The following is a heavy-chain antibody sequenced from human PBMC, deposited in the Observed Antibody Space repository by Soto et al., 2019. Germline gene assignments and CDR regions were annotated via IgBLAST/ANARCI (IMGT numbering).Heavy chain of an antibody. V-gene: IGHV4-30-4*01. Sequence: TLSLTCTVSGGSISSGDYYWSWIRQPPGKGLEWIGYIYYSGSTYYNPSLKSRVTISVDTSKNQFSLKLSSVTAADTAVYYCARDGGGYIAAAGPFDYWGQGTLVTVSS. CDR3: ARDGGGYIAAAGPFDY. J-gene: IGHJ4*02. CDR1: GGSISSGDYY. CDR2: IYYSGST. D-gene: IGHD6-13*01.